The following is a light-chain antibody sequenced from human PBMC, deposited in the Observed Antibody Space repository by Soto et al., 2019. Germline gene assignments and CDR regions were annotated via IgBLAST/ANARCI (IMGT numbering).Light chain of an antibody. J-gene: IGKJ1*01. CDR1: QSVSSSY. CDR3: QQYDSSPWT. V-gene: IGKV3-20*01. Sequence: EIVLTQSPGTLSLSPGERATLSCRASQSVSSSYLAWYQQKPGQAPRLLISAASSRSAGIPDTFSGSGSGTDFTLTISRLEPEDFAVYYCQQYDSSPWTFGRRTNVDIK. CDR2: AAS.